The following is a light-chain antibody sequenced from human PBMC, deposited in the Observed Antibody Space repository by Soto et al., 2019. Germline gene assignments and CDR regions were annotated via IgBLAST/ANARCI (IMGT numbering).Light chain of an antibody. CDR3: QQVNVYPST. J-gene: IGKJ4*01. CDR2: DAS. Sequence: DIQMTQSPSTLSGSVGDRVTITCRASQGISSYLGWYQQKPGKAPNLLIYDASTLHSGVPSRFSGGGSGTDFTLTISSLLPEDFATYYCQQVNVYPSTFGGGTKVDIK. V-gene: IGKV1-9*01. CDR1: QGISSY.